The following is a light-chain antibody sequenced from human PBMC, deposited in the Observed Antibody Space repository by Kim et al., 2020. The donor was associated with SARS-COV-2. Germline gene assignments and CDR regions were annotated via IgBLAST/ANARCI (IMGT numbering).Light chain of an antibody. CDR3: QSYDSSLSVGI. V-gene: IGLV1-40*01. CDR1: TSNIGTGFE. J-gene: IGLJ2*01. Sequence: QVLSVSFCRTTSNIGTGFEVNWYQQLPGTAPKLIIHSIDNRPSGVPDRFSGSKSGTSASLTITGLQPEDEADYYCQSYDSSLSVGIFGGGTQLTVL. CDR2: SID.